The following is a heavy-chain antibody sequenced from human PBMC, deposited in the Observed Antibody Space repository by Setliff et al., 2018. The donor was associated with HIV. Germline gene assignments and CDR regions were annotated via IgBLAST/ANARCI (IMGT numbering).Heavy chain of an antibody. V-gene: IGHV4-61*02. CDR1: GGSISSRSYY. J-gene: IGHJ4*02. CDR2: ISSNGNT. D-gene: IGHD2-8*01. Sequence: SETLSLTCTVSGGSISSRSYYWSWLRQPAGKGLEWIGRISSNGNTDYNPSLKSRVTISEDTSKNQFSLKVNSATAAGPAMYFCARESPDGLDYWGQGTLVTVSS. CDR3: ARESPDGLDY.